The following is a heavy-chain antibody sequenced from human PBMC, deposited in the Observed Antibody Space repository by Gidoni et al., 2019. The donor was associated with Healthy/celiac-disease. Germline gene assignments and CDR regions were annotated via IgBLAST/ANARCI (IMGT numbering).Heavy chain of an antibody. CDR1: GFTFSSYA. CDR2: ISGSGVST. V-gene: IGHV3-23*01. CDR3: AKDQLRWRWAYCFDS. J-gene: IGHJ4*02. D-gene: IGHD2-15*01. Sequence: EVQLLESEGGLVQPGGSLRLSCAASGFTFSSYAMSWVRQAPGKGLEWVSAISGSGVSTYYAASVKGRFTISRDNSKNTLYLQMNSLRAEDTAVYYCAKDQLRWRWAYCFDSWGQGTLVTVSS.